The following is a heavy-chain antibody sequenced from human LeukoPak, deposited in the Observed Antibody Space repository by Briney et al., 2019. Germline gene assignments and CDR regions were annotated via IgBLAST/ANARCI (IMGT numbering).Heavy chain of an antibody. J-gene: IGHJ4*02. V-gene: IGHV3-21*01. D-gene: IGHD4-17*01. CDR2: ISSSSSYI. CDR1: GFTFSSYS. Sequence: PGGSLRLSCAASGFTFSSYSMNWVRQAPGKGLEWVSSISSSSSYIYYADSVKGRFTISRDNAKNSLFLQMNSLRAEDTAVYYCARVAYRRGVTNYYFDFWGQGTLVTVSS. CDR3: ARVAYRRGVTNYYFDF.